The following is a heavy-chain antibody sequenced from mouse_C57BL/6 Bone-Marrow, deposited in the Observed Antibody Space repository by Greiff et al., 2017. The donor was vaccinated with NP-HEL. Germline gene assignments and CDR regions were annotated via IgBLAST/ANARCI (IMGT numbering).Heavy chain of an antibody. CDR1: GYTFTDYN. D-gene: IGHD1-1*01. Sequence: EVQLQQSGPELVKPGASVKMSCKASGYTFTDYNMHWVKQSHGKSLEWIGYINPNNGGTSYNQKFKGKATLTVNKSSSTAYMELRSLTSEDSAVYYCARSWDYGSRGGDFDYWGQGTTLTVSS. V-gene: IGHV1-22*01. CDR2: INPNNGGT. J-gene: IGHJ2*01. CDR3: ARSWDYGSRGGDFDY.